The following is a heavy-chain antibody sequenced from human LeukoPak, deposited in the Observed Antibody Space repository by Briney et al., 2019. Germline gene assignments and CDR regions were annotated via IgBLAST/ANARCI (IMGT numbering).Heavy chain of an antibody. J-gene: IGHJ4*02. D-gene: IGHD2-21*02. CDR1: GGSISSGGYY. V-gene: IGHV4-31*03. CDR2: IYYSGST. Sequence: SETLSLTCTVSGGSISSGGYYWSWIRQHPGKGLEWIGYIYYSGSTYYNPSLKSRVTISVDTSKKQFSLKLSSVTAADTAVYYCARTCCGGDCYTLGKPFDYWGQGTLVTVSS. CDR3: ARTCCGGDCYTLGKPFDY.